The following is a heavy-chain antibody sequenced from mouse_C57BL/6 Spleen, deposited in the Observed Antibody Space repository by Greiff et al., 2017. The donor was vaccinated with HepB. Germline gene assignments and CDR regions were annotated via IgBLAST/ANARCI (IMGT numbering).Heavy chain of an antibody. V-gene: IGHV1-50*01. CDR2: IDPSDSYT. J-gene: IGHJ3*01. Sequence: QVQLKQPGAELVKPGASVKLSCKASGYTFTSYWMQWVKQRPGQGLEWIGEIDPSDSYTNYNQKFKVKATLTVDTSSSTAYMQLSSLTSEDSAVYYCARIAYWGQGTLVTVSA. CDR3: ARIAY. CDR1: GYTFTSYW.